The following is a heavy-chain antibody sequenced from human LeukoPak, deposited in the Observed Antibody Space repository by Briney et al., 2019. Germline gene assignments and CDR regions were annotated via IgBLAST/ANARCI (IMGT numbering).Heavy chain of an antibody. Sequence: GESLKISCKGSGYSFTSYWIGWVRQMPGKGLEWMGIIYPGDSDTRYSPSFQGQVTISADKSISTAYLQWSSLKASDTATYYCARQGGYCSSTSCIDPWGQGTLVTVSS. CDR2: IYPGDSDT. V-gene: IGHV5-51*01. CDR3: ARQGGYCSSTSCIDP. CDR1: GYSFTSYW. J-gene: IGHJ5*02. D-gene: IGHD2-2*01.